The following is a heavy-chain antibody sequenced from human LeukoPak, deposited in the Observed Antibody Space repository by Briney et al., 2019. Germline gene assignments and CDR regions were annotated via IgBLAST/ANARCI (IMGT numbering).Heavy chain of an antibody. Sequence: KASETLSLTCTVSGYSISSGYYWSWIRQPPGKGLEWIGYIYYSGSTNYNPSLKSRVTISVDTSKNQFSLKLSSVTAADTAVYYCAREFGSPWDYGGNTWFDPWGQGTLVTVSS. CDR2: IYYSGST. D-gene: IGHD4-23*01. CDR1: GYSISSGYY. V-gene: IGHV4-38-2*02. J-gene: IGHJ5*02. CDR3: AREFGSPWDYGGNTWFDP.